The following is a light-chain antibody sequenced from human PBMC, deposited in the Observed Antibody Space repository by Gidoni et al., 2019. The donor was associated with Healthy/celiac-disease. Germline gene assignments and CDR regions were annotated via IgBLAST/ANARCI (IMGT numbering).Light chain of an antibody. CDR3: SSYTSSSTLV. CDR1: SSDDGGYKY. Sequence: QSALTQPASVSGSPGQSSTISCTGTSSDDGGYKYVYWYQQHPSKAHTLIIYDVSNRPSGVSNRFSGSKSGNTSSLTISGLQAEDDADYYCSSYTSSSTLVFGGGTKLTV. V-gene: IGLV2-14*01. CDR2: DVS. J-gene: IGLJ3*02.